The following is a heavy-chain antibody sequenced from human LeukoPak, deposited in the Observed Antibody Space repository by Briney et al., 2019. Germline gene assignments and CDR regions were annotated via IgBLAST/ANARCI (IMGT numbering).Heavy chain of an antibody. CDR3: ARRPSIVGATIWYFDL. V-gene: IGHV5-51*01. Sequence: GESLQISSKGSGYSFTSYWIGWVRPMPGKGLGWMGIIYPGDSDTRYSPSFQGQVTISADKSISTAYLQWSSLKASDTAMYYCARRPSIVGATIWYFDLWGRGTLVTVSS. CDR2: IYPGDSDT. CDR1: GYSFTSYW. J-gene: IGHJ2*01. D-gene: IGHD1-26*01.